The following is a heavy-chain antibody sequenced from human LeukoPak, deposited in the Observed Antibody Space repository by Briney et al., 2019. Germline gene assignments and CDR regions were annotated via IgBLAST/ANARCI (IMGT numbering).Heavy chain of an antibody. D-gene: IGHD1-1*01. CDR1: GGSISGYY. CDR3: TRRGRNNWGEGNDY. V-gene: IGHV4-59*08. Sequence: SETLSLTCTVSGGSISGYYWSWIRQPPGKGLEWIGNIYYSGSTNYNPSLKSRVTISVDTSKKQFSLKLSSVTAADTAVYYCTRRGRNNWGEGNDYWGQGTLVTVSS. CDR2: IYYSGST. J-gene: IGHJ4*02.